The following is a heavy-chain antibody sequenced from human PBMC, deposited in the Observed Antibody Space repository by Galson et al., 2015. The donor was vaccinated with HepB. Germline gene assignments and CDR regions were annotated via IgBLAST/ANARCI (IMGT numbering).Heavy chain of an antibody. J-gene: IGHJ4*02. D-gene: IGHD3-9*01. Sequence: SVKVSCKASGYTFTSYAMNWVRQASGQGLEWMGWINTNTGNPTYAQGFTGRFVFSLDTSVSTAYLQISSLKAEDTAVYYCARGEGYFDWLLDGLDYWGQGTLVTVSS. V-gene: IGHV7-4-1*02. CDR2: INTNTGNP. CDR3: ARGEGYFDWLLDGLDY. CDR1: GYTFTSYA.